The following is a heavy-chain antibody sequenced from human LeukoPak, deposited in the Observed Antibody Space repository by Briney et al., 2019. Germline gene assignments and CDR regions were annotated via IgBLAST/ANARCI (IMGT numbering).Heavy chain of an antibody. CDR2: IHTSGNT. CDR3: VRGGSKAAATFDY. J-gene: IGHJ4*02. Sequence: SETLSLTCTVSGGSISSGGYYWSWIRQPAGKGLEWIGHIHTSGNTNYNPSLKSRVTMSVDTSNNQFSLRVSSVTAADTAIYYCVRGGSKAAATFDYWGQGTLVTVSS. D-gene: IGHD2-15*01. V-gene: IGHV4-61*09. CDR1: GGSISSGGYY.